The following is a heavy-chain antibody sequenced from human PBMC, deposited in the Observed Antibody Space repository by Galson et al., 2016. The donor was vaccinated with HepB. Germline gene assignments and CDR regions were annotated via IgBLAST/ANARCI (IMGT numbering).Heavy chain of an antibody. CDR2: ISYDEIDK. CDR3: ASWGEGPYRTFDY. Sequence: SLRLSCAASGFNFSDHGMHWVRQAPGEGLEWVSHISYDEIDKHYAGSVEGRFTISRSNSKNTLYLQMNSLRPEDTAVYYCASWGEGPYRTFDYWGQGTLVTVSS. J-gene: IGHJ4*02. CDR1: GFNFSDHG. D-gene: IGHD3-16*01. V-gene: IGHV3-30*03.